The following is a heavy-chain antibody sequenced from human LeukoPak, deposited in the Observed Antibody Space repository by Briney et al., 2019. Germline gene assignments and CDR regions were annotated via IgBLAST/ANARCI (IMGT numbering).Heavy chain of an antibody. Sequence: ASVKLSFRATGYTFTGYCMYWVRHSPAPGRERMGWFNLNSGDTNYAQKCQGRVTMTRDTAISTAYMELNRVRSDDTAVYYCAKEQYTPFDYWGQGTLVTVSS. D-gene: IGHD2-15*01. CDR3: AKEQYTPFDY. CDR2: FNLNSGDT. J-gene: IGHJ4*02. V-gene: IGHV1-2*02. CDR1: GYTFTGYC.